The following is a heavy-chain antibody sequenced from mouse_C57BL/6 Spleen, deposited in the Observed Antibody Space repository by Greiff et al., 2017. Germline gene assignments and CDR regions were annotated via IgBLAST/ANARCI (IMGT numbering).Heavy chain of an antibody. CDR3: AKGAYYSKTGY. CDR1: GYTFTSYW. CDR2: IDPSDSYT. D-gene: IGHD2-5*01. J-gene: IGHJ2*01. Sequence: VQLQESGAELVRPGTSVKLSCKASGYTFTSYWMHWVKQRPGQGLEWIGVIDPSDSYTNYNQKFKGKDTLNVDTSSSTAYMQLSSLTSEDSAVYYCAKGAYYSKTGYWGQGTTLTVSS. V-gene: IGHV1-59*01.